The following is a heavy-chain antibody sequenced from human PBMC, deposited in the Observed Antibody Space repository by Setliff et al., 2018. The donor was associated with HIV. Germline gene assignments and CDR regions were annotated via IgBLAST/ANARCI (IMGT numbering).Heavy chain of an antibody. J-gene: IGHJ6*03. CDR2: IYYSGST. CDR1: GGSISSSSYY. V-gene: IGHV4-39*01. Sequence: SETLSLTCTVSGGSISSSSYYWGWIRQPPGKGLEWIGSIYYSGSTYYNPSLKSRVTISVDTSKNQFSLKLSSVTAADTAVYYCARHRDPPGTRWIFYYYYMDLWGEGTTVTVSS. CDR3: ARHRDPPGTRWIFYYYYMDL. D-gene: IGHD5-12*01.